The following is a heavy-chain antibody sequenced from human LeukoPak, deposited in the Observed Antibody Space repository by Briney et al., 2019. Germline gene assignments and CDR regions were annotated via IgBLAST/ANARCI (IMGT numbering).Heavy chain of an antibody. J-gene: IGHJ5*02. V-gene: IGHV3-7*04. CDR3: ARDRSPCSGGRCYSYNWFDP. D-gene: IGHD2-15*01. CDR1: GFTFSSSG. Sequence: GGSLRLSCSASGFTFSSSGMHWVRQAPGKGLEWVANIKQDGSEKYYVDSVKGRFSISRDNAKNSLFLQMNSLRAEDTAVYYCARDRSPCSGGRCYSYNWFDPWGQGTLVTVSS. CDR2: IKQDGSEK.